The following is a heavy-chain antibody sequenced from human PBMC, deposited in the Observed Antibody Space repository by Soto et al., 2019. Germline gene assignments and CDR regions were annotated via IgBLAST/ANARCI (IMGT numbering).Heavy chain of an antibody. V-gene: IGHV4-39*01. J-gene: IGHJ5*02. Sequence: PSETLSLTCTISGGSISSPSHYWGWVRQPPGKGLEWIGSIFYSGRTYYTPSLKSRVTISIDTSKNQFSLNLSSVTAADTAVYFCAGQTFTIAAASFGRSNWLDPWAPGTLVTVSS. D-gene: IGHD6-25*01. CDR1: GGSISSPSHY. CDR2: IFYSGRT. CDR3: AGQTFTIAAASFGRSNWLDP.